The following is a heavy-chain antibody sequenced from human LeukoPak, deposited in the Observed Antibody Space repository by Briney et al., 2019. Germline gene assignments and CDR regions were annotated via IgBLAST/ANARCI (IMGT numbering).Heavy chain of an antibody. V-gene: IGHV1-8*02. Sequence: ASVKVSCKASGYTFTSYGINWVRQATGQGLEWMGWMNPNSGNTGYAQKFQGRVTMTRNTSISTAYMELSSLRSEDTAVYYCARTFIAAAGPYYYYYYMDVWGKGTTVTISS. J-gene: IGHJ6*03. D-gene: IGHD6-13*01. CDR1: GYTFTSYG. CDR2: MNPNSGNT. CDR3: ARTFIAAAGPYYYYYYMDV.